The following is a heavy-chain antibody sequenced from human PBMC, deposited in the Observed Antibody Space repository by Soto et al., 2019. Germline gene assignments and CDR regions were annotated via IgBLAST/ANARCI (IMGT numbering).Heavy chain of an antibody. CDR3: ARKFAPEFFDS. V-gene: IGHV5-51*01. J-gene: IGHJ4*02. CDR1: GYTFSTYW. Sequence: PGESLKISCQGSGYTFSTYWIAWVRQMPGKGLEWMGIIYPGDSDTKYSPAFQGQVTISADKSMNTAYLQWSSLKASDTAMYYGARKFAPEFFDSWGQGTLVTVSS. CDR2: IYPGDSDT. D-gene: IGHD3-10*01.